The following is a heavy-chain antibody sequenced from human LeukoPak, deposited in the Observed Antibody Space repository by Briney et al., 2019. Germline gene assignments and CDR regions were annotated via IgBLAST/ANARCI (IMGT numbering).Heavy chain of an antibody. V-gene: IGHV3-23*01. J-gene: IGHJ4*02. Sequence: GGALRLSCAASGFTFSSYAMSWVRQALGKGLEWVSAIRDSGSSTHYADSVKGRFTTSRDNSKNTLFLQMNSLRAEDTAIYYCAKYGPQDSGSSHFDYWGQGALVTVSS. CDR1: GFTFSSYA. D-gene: IGHD1-26*01. CDR3: AKYGPQDSGSSHFDY. CDR2: IRDSGSST.